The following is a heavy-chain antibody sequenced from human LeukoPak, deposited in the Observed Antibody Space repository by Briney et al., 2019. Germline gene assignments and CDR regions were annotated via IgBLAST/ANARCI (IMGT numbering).Heavy chain of an antibody. V-gene: IGHV3-23*01. CDR1: GFTFSSYA. J-gene: IGHJ6*02. Sequence: PGGSLRLSCAASGFTFSSYAMSWVRQAPGKGLEWVSTISGSGGSTYYADSVKGRFTISRDNSKNTLYLQMNSLRGEDTAVYYWAKLSPAYYYGMDVWGQGTTVTVSS. CDR2: ISGSGGST. CDR3: AKLSPAYYYGMDV. D-gene: IGHD6-25*01.